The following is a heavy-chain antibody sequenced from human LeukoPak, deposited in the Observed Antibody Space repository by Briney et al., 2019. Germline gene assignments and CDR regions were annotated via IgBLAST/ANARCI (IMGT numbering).Heavy chain of an antibody. CDR3: ARHDYDILTGYSINWFDP. CDR1: GSSISYSGYF. J-gene: IGHJ5*02. Sequence: SATLSLTCTVSGSSISYSGYFWGWVRQPPGEGLEWIASIFYSGTTYYNPSLKSRVTIPLATSRHQFSLKLRTVTVADTAVYFCARHDYDILTGYSINWFDPWGQGTMVTVSS. D-gene: IGHD3-9*01. CDR2: IFYSGTT. V-gene: IGHV4-39*01.